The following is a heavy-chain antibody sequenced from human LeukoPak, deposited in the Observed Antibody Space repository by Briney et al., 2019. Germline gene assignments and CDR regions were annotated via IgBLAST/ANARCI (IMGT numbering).Heavy chain of an antibody. D-gene: IGHD3-10*01. Sequence: PSETLSLTCAVYGGSFSGYYWSWIRQPPGKGLEWIGEINHSGSTNYNPSLESRVTISVDTSKNQFSLKLSSVTAADTAVYYCARVRMVRVFDYWGQGTLVTVSS. CDR2: INHSGST. J-gene: IGHJ4*02. V-gene: IGHV4-34*01. CDR3: ARVRMVRVFDY. CDR1: GGSFSGYY.